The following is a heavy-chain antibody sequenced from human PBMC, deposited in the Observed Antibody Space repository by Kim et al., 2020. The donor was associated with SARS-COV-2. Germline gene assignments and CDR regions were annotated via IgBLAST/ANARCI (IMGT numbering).Heavy chain of an antibody. CDR3: ARVVGYCSGGSCYPSYYFDY. J-gene: IGHJ4*02. CDR1: GGSISSSSYY. CDR2: IYYSGST. D-gene: IGHD2-15*01. Sequence: SETLSLTCTVSGGSISSSSYYWGWIRQPPGKGLEWIGSIYYSGSTYYNPSLKSRVTISVDTSKNQFSLKLSSVTAADTAVYYCARVVGYCSGGSCYPSYYFDYWGQGTLVTVSS. V-gene: IGHV4-39*07.